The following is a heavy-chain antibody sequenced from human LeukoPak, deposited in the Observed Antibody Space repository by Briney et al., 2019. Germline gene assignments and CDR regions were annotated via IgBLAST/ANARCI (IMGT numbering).Heavy chain of an antibody. D-gene: IGHD2-21*01. J-gene: IGHJ4*02. V-gene: IGHV4-4*07. Sequence: SETLSLTCTVSGGSISSYYWSWIRQPAGKGLEWIGRIYTSGSTNYNPSLKSRVAMSVDTSKNQFSLKLSSVTAADTAVYYCARAVVLSSPSYYFDYWGQGTLVTVSS. CDR3: ARAVVLSSPSYYFDY. CDR2: IYTSGST. CDR1: GGSISSYY.